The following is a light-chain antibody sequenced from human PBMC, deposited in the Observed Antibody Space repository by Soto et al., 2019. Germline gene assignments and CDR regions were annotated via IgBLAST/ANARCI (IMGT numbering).Light chain of an antibody. CDR1: HPLRLTIGSTI. V-gene: IGKV2-28*01. CDR2: LGS. CDR3: MQALQSPRT. J-gene: IGKJ2*02. Sequence: DVVMTQSPLSLPVPPGGPASIPSGLSHPLRLTIGSTILDWYLQRPGQSPQLLIFLGSTRASGVPDRFSGSGSGTDFTLKISRVEAEDVGVYYCMQALQSPRTFGQGTKLEIK.